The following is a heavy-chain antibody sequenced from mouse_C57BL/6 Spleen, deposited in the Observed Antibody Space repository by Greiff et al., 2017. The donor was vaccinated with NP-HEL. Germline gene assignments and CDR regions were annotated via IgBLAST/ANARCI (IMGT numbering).Heavy chain of an antibody. CDR2: IDPSDSYT. Sequence: VQLQQPGAELVMPGASVKLSCKASGYTFTCYWMHWVKQRPGQGLEWIGEIDPSDSYTNYNQKFKGKSTLTVDKSSSTAYMQLSSLTSEDSAVYYCARNNDYYAMDYWGQGTSVTVSS. J-gene: IGHJ4*01. V-gene: IGHV1-69*01. CDR3: ARNNDYYAMDY. CDR1: GYTFTCYW.